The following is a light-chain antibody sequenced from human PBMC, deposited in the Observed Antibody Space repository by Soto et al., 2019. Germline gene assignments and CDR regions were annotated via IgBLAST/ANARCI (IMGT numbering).Light chain of an antibody. CDR1: QSVSSSY. Sequence: EIVLTQSPGTLSLSPGERATFSCRASQSVSSSYIAWYQQKRGQAPRRLISGASIRATGIPDRFSGSGSGTDFTLTISRLEPEDFALYYCQQYHTSPLTFGQGTKVDIK. CDR2: GAS. CDR3: QQYHTSPLT. J-gene: IGKJ1*01. V-gene: IGKV3-20*01.